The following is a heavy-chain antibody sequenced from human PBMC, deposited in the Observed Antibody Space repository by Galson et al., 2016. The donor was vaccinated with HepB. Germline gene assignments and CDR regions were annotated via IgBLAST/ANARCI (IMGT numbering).Heavy chain of an antibody. CDR1: GFTFSSHG. V-gene: IGHV3-30*18. D-gene: IGHD3-9*01. CDR2: ISYDGNTK. J-gene: IGHJ6*03. CDR3: AKEGPYYDVLTGPMDV. Sequence: SLRLSCAASGFTFSSHGIHWVRQAPGKGLEWVAVISYDGNTKYFADPVRGRFTISRDNSKNTLYLQMNSLRTEDTAVYYCAKEGPYYDVLTGPMDVWGKGTTVTVSS.